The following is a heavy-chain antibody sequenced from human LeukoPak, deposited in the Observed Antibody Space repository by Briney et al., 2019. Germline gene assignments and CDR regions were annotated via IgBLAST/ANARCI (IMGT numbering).Heavy chain of an antibody. D-gene: IGHD5-24*01. CDR2: ISTSSSYI. Sequence: GGSLRLSCAASGFTLSSYSMNWVRQAPGKGLEWVSFISTSSSYIYYADSVKGRFIIYRDNARKSLYLKINSLRAEDTAVYYCARADARRQLQRYGALDYWGQGTLVTVSS. V-gene: IGHV3-21*01. J-gene: IGHJ4*02. CDR1: GFTLSSYS. CDR3: ARADARRQLQRYGALDY.